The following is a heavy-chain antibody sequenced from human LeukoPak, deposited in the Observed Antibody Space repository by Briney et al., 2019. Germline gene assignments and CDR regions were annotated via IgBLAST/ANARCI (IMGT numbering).Heavy chain of an antibody. Sequence: GGSLRLSCAASGFTFSNAWMSWVRQAPGKGLEWVGRIKSKTDDKTTDYAAPVKGRFTISRDNSKNTLYLQMNSLKTEDTAVYYCTTACGGDCSLFDYWGQGTLVTVSS. CDR3: TTACGGDCSLFDY. J-gene: IGHJ4*02. CDR1: GFTFSNAW. D-gene: IGHD2-21*02. CDR2: IKSKTDDKTT. V-gene: IGHV3-15*01.